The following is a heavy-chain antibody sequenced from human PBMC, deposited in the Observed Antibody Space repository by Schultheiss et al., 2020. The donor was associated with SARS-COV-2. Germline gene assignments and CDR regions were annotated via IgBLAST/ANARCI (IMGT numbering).Heavy chain of an antibody. CDR1: GFTFSSYG. V-gene: IGHV3-33*01. CDR3: AGSSADPWYFDL. CDR2: IWYDGSNK. Sequence: GGSLRLSCAASGFTFSSYGMHWVRQAPGKGLEWVAVIWYDGSNKYYADSVKGRFTISRDNSKNTLYLQMNSLRAEDTAVYYCAGSSADPWYFDLWGRGTLVTVSS. J-gene: IGHJ2*01. D-gene: IGHD6-19*01.